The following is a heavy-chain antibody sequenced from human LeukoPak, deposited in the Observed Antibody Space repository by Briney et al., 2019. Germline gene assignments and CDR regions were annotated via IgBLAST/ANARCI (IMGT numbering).Heavy chain of an antibody. CDR1: GYTFTGYY. D-gene: IGHD3-10*01. V-gene: IGHV1-2*02. CDR2: INPNSGDT. CDR3: ARDKYYGSGSNTPFFDY. J-gene: IGHJ4*02. Sequence: ASVKVSCKASGYTFTGYYIHWVRQAPGQGLEWMGWINPNSGDTDYAQKFQGRVSMTRDTSISTAYMELSRLRSDDTAVYYCARDKYYGSGSNTPFFDYWGQGTLVTVSS.